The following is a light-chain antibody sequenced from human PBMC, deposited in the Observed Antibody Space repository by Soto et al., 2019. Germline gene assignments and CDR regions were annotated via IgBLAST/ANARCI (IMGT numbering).Light chain of an antibody. CDR3: QHYRTS. V-gene: IGKV3-20*01. J-gene: IGKJ4*02. CDR2: GAS. Sequence: ELVLTQSPGTLSFSPGERATLSGSARQSVSSSYLAWYQQKPGQAPRQLIYGASSRATGIPDRFSGSGSGTDFTLTITRLEPEDFAVYYCQHYRTSFGGGTRVEFK. CDR1: QSVSSSY.